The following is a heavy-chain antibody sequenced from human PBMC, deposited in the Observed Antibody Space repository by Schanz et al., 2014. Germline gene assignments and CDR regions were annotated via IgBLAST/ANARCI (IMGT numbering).Heavy chain of an antibody. CDR3: AKDGRLPYYGTGSDFDY. CDR2: MIGSGSSV. Sequence: VQLAESGGGLVQPGGSLRLSCAASGFTFSSYAMSWVRQAPGKGLEWVSRMIGSGSSVFYADSVKGRFTISRDNLKNTVYLQMNSLRAGDTAVYYCAKDGRLPYYGTGSDFDYWGQGTLVAVSS. J-gene: IGHJ4*02. CDR1: GFTFSSYA. D-gene: IGHD3-22*01. V-gene: IGHV3-23*04.